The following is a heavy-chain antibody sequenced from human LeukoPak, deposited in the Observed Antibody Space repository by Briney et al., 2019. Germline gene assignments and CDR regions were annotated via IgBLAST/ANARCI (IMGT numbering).Heavy chain of an antibody. Sequence: AGSPRLSCAASGFTFSSYAMSWVRQAPGKGLEWVSAISGSGGSTYYADSVKGRFTISRDNSKYTLYLQMNSLRAEDTAVYYCAKDAVALALSGPFDYWGQGTLVTVSS. D-gene: IGHD6-25*01. CDR1: GFTFSSYA. CDR2: ISGSGGST. J-gene: IGHJ4*02. V-gene: IGHV3-23*01. CDR3: AKDAVALALSGPFDY.